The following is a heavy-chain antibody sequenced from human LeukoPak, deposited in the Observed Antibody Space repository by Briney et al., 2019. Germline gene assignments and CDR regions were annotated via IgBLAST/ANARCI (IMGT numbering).Heavy chain of an antibody. V-gene: IGHV4-59*10. CDR3: ARVAAVAGLDYYYYYYMDV. D-gene: IGHD6-19*01. CDR2: FYTSGST. J-gene: IGHJ6*03. Sequence: SETLSLTCAVYGGSFSGYYWSWIRQPAGKGLEWIGRFYTSGSTNYNPSLKSRVTMSVDTSKNQFSLKLSSVTAADTAVYYCARVAAVAGLDYYYYYYMDVWGKGTTVTISS. CDR1: GGSFSGYY.